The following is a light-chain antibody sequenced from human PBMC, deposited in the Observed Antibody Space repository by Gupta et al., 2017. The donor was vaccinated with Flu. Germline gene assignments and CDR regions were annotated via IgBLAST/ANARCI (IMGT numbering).Light chain of an antibody. V-gene: IGKV3-20*01. CDR3: QQYGSSPLAT. CDR2: GAS. Sequence: EIVLTQSPCTLSLSPGERATLSCRASQSVSSSYLAWYQQKPGQAPRLLIYGASSRATGIPDRFSGSGSGTDFTLTISRLEPEDFAVYYCQQYGSSPLATFGPGTKVDIK. CDR1: QSVSSSY. J-gene: IGKJ3*01.